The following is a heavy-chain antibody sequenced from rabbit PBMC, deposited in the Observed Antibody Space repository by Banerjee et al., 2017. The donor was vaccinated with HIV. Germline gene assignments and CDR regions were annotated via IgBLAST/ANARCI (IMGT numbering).Heavy chain of an antibody. CDR3: ARGCPATSNHYFNA. Sequence: QEPLEESGGALVQPEGSLTLTCKASGFDFTSNAMCWVRQAPGKGLEWIGCINTGSSGYTDYATWAKGRFTITRTSSTSVTLPTTSLTDAHTLPYFCARGCPATSNHYFNAWGPGTLVTVS. D-gene: IGHD1-1*01. CDR1: GFDFTSNA. V-gene: IGHV1S45*01. J-gene: IGHJ4*01. CDR2: INTGSSGYT.